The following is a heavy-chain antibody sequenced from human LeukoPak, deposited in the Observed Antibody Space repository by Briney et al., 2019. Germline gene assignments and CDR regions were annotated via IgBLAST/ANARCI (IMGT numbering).Heavy chain of an antibody. D-gene: IGHD2-21*02. CDR2: IKQDGSEK. Sequence: PGGSLRLSCAASGFTFSGYWMSWVRQAPGKGLEWVANIKQDGSEKNYVDSVRGRFTISRDNAKNSLSLQMNSLRVEDTAVYYCARGLTTAYWGQGTLVTVSS. V-gene: IGHV3-7*01. CDR1: GFTFSGYW. CDR3: ARGLTTAY. J-gene: IGHJ4*02.